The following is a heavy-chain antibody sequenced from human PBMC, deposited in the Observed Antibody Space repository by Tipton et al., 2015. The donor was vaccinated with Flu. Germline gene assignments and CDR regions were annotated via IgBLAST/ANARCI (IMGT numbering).Heavy chain of an antibody. J-gene: IGHJ4*02. CDR3: ARGQGNSGWRYFDY. V-gene: IGHV4-4*07. CDR1: GGSLSGYY. CDR2: IYTSGNT. Sequence: TLSLTCNVSGGSLSGYYWSWIRQPAGKGLEWIGRIYTSGNTNYSPSLKSRVTMSVDTSKNQFSLKLSSMTAADTAVYYCARGQGNSGWRYFDYCGQGTLVTVSS. D-gene: IGHD6-19*01.